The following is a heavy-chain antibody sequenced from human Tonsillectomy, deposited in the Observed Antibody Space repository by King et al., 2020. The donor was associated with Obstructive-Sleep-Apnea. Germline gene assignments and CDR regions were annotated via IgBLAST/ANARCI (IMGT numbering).Heavy chain of an antibody. CDR1: VGSISSYY. CDR3: AREVGSYGYYFDY. D-gene: IGHD3-16*01. CDR2: IYYSGST. J-gene: IGHJ4*02. Sequence: VQLQELGPGLVKPSETLSLTCTVSVGSISSYYCGWIRQPPGKGLEVIGYIYYSGSTNYNPSLRSRVTISIDTSKNQFSLKLSSVTAADTAVYYCAREVGSYGYYFDYWGQGTLVTVSS. V-gene: IGHV4-59*01.